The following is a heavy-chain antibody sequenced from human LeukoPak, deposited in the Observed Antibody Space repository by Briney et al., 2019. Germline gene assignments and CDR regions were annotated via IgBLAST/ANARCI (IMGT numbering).Heavy chain of an antibody. D-gene: IGHD6-19*01. V-gene: IGHV3-23*01. J-gene: IGHJ4*02. CDR3: ASRRARGWPFES. CDR2: LDGSGGYT. CDR1: GFTFSSFG. Sequence: PGGSLRLSCAASGFTFSSFGMSWVRQAPGQGLEWVSSLDGSGGYTYHADSVKGRLTISRDNSKNTLYLQMNSLRAEDTATYYCASRRARGWPFESWGQGTLVTVSS.